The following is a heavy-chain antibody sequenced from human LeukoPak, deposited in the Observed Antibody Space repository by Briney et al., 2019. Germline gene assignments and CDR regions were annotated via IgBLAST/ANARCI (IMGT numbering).Heavy chain of an antibody. V-gene: IGHV4-31*03. J-gene: IGHJ4*02. CDR2: IYCSGST. CDR1: GGSISSGGYY. D-gene: IGHD1-1*01. Sequence: TLSLTCTVSGGSISSGGYYWSWLRQDPGKGLEWVGYIYCSGSTYYNPSLKSRVIISVGTSKNQFSLELRSVSAADTAVYYCARNNWNDGRKLDYWGQGTLVTVSS. CDR3: ARNNWNDGRKLDY.